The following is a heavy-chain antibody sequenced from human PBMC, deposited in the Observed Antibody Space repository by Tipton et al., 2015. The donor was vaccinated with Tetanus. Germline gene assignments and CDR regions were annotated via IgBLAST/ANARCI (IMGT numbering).Heavy chain of an antibody. CDR3: ARDSSSSEYYFDY. CDR1: GFTVSSNY. CDR2: IYSGGST. V-gene: IGHV3-53*01. Sequence: SLRLSCAASGFTVSSNYMSWVRQAPGKGLEWVSVIYSGGSTYYADSVKGRFTISRDNSKNTLYLQMNSLRAEDTAVYYCARDSSSSEYYFDYWGQGTLVTVSS. D-gene: IGHD6-13*01. J-gene: IGHJ4*02.